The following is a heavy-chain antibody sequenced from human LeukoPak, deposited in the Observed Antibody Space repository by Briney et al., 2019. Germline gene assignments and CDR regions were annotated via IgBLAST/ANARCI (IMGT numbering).Heavy chain of an antibody. J-gene: IGHJ4*02. CDR2: INHSGYT. V-gene: IGHV4-34*01. CDR3: ARTYGYSYGYDY. CDR1: GGSFSGYH. D-gene: IGHD5-18*01. Sequence: SETLSLTCVVYGGSFSGYHWSWIRQPPGKGLEWIGEINHSGYTNYNPSLKSRVTISVDTSKNQFSLKLSSVTAADTAVYYCARTYGYSYGYDYWGQGTLVTVSS.